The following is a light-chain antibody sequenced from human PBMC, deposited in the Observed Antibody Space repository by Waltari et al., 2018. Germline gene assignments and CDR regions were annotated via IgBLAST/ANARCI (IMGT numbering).Light chain of an antibody. CDR2: GAS. J-gene: IGKJ1*01. CDR1: QSVSTN. Sequence: EIVMTQSPVTLSVSPGERATLSCRASQSVSTNLAWYKQKPGQAPRLLIYGASTRANGFPARVSGSGSGTEFTLTISSLQSEDFAVYSCQQYKNWPPWTFGQGTKVEIK. CDR3: QQYKNWPPWT. V-gene: IGKV3-15*01.